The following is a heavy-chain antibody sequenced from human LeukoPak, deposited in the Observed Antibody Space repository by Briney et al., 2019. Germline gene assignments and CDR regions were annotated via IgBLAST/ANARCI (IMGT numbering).Heavy chain of an antibody. Sequence: GRSLRLSCAASGFTFSSYAMHWVRRAPGKGLEWVAVISYDGSNKYYADSVKGRFTISRDNSKNTLYLQMNSLRAEDTAVYYRARDLSVDSGSYGMDVWGQGTTVTVSS. D-gene: IGHD3/OR15-3a*01. J-gene: IGHJ6*02. CDR3: ARDLSVDSGSYGMDV. V-gene: IGHV3-30-3*01. CDR1: GFTFSSYA. CDR2: ISYDGSNK.